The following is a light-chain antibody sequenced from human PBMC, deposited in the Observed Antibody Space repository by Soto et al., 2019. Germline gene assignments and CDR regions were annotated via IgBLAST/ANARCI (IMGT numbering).Light chain of an antibody. CDR3: SSFAGSYSPYV. Sequence: QSALTQPPSASGSPGQLVTISCTGTSSDIGVYDFVSWYQQHPGKAPKVIIYQVNKRPSGVPDRFSGSKSGNTASLTVSGLRPEDEADYFCSSFAGSYSPYVFGTGTKLTVL. CDR2: QVN. V-gene: IGLV2-8*01. CDR1: SSDIGVYDF. J-gene: IGLJ1*01.